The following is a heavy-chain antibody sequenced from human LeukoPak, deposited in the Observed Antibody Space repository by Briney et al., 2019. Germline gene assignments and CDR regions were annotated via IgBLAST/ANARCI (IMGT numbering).Heavy chain of an antibody. Sequence: GESLKISCKGSGYSFTSYWIGWVRQMPGKGLEWMEIIYPGDSDTRYSPSFQGQVTISADKSISTAYLQWSSLKASDTAMYYCARQRASYGILTGYYYYYYGMDVWGQGTTVTVSS. CDR3: ARQRASYGILTGYYYYYYGMDV. CDR2: IYPGDSDT. J-gene: IGHJ6*02. CDR1: GYSFTSYW. V-gene: IGHV5-51*01. D-gene: IGHD3-9*01.